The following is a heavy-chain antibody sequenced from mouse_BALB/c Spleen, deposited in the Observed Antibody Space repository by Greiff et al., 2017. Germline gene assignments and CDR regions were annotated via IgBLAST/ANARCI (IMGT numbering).Heavy chain of an antibody. CDR3: TRGDYGFPWFAY. CDR1: GFNIKDYY. Sequence: VQLQQSGAELVRPGALVKLSCKASGFNIKDYYMHWVKQRPEQGLEWIGWIDPENGNTIYDPKFQGKASITADTSSNTAYLQLSSLTSEDTAVYYCTRGDYGFPWFAYWGQGTLVTVSA. D-gene: IGHD1-1*01. J-gene: IGHJ3*01. V-gene: IGHV14-1*02. CDR2: IDPENGNT.